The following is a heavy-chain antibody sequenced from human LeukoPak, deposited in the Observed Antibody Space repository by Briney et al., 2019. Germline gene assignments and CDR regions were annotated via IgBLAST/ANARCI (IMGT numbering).Heavy chain of an antibody. Sequence: GESLKISCKGAGYSFTSYWIGWVRQMPGKGLEWMGVIYPGDSHTRYSPSFQGQVTISADKSISTAYLQWSSLKASDTAMYYCARLLYYYDSSGYSPYFDYWGQGTLVTVSS. CDR3: ARLLYYYDSSGYSPYFDY. J-gene: IGHJ4*02. V-gene: IGHV5-51*01. CDR2: IYPGDSHT. D-gene: IGHD3-22*01. CDR1: GYSFTSYW.